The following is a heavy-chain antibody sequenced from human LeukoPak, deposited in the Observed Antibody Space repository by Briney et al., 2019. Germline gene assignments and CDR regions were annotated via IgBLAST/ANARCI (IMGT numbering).Heavy chain of an antibody. V-gene: IGHV3-21*01. Sequence: GGSLRLSCAASGCSFSTYSMNWVRQAPGKGLEWVSSISSSSAHIFYADSVKGRFSISRDNAKNSLFLPMNSLRVEDTAVYYCARTMWGFDYWGQGTLVTVSS. CDR3: ARTMWGFDY. CDR2: ISSSSAHI. J-gene: IGHJ4*02. CDR1: GCSFSTYS. D-gene: IGHD7-27*01.